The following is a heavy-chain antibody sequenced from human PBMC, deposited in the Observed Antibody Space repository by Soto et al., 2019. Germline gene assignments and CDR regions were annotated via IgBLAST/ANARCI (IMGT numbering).Heavy chain of an antibody. CDR2: ISNSGGNT. Sequence: EVQLLQSGGGLVQPGGSLRLSCAASGFTFSSYAISWVRQAPGKGLEWISAISNSGGNTYYADSVMGRFTISRDNSKNTLSLQMKSLRGEDTAIYYCAKEWGRPLDYWGQGTLVTVSS. CDR3: AKEWGRPLDY. D-gene: IGHD7-27*01. J-gene: IGHJ4*02. V-gene: IGHV3-23*01. CDR1: GFTFSSYA.